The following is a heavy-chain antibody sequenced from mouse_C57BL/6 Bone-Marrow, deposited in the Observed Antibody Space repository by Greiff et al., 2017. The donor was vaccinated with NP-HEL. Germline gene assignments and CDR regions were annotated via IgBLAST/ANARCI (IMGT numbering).Heavy chain of an antibody. Sequence: QVQLQQPGAELVRPGTSVKLSCKASGYTFTSYWMHWVKQRPGQGLEWIGVIDPSDSYTNYNQKFKGKATLTVDTSSSTAYMQLSSLTSEDSAVYYCARGWLRRGDWGQGTTLTVSS. CDR3: ARGWLRRGD. J-gene: IGHJ2*01. V-gene: IGHV1-59*01. CDR2: IDPSDSYT. CDR1: GYTFTSYW. D-gene: IGHD2-2*01.